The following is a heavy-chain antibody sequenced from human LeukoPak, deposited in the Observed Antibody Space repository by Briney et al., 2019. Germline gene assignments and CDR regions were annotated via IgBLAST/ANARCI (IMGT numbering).Heavy chain of an antibody. J-gene: IGHJ4*02. Sequence: SETLSLTCGVSGETFSGYYWSWLRQPPGKGLEWIGEINQSGDTNYNPSFESRVTMSVDASKKQFSLKVKSVTAADGAVYYCATSLSPYYDVTSAYRVWGYWGQGSLVIISA. V-gene: IGHV4-34*08. D-gene: IGHD3-3*01. CDR2: INQSGDT. CDR3: ATSLSPYYDVTSAYRVWGY. CDR1: GETFSGYY.